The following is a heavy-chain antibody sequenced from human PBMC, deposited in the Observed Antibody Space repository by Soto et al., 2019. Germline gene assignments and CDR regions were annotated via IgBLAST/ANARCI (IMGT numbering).Heavy chain of an antibody. V-gene: IGHV1-69*02. CDR1: GGTFSSYT. D-gene: IGHD5-12*01. Sequence: QVQLVQSGAEVKKPGPSVKVSCKASGGTFSSYTISWVRQAPGQGLEWMGRIIPILGIANYAQKFRGRVTITADKSTSTAYMELSSLRSEDTAVYYCARGGANSGYEDEGDYWGQGTLVTVSS. J-gene: IGHJ4*02. CDR3: ARGGANSGYEDEGDY. CDR2: IIPILGIA.